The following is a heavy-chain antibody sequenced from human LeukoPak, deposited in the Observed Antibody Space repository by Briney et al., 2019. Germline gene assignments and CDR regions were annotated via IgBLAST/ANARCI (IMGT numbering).Heavy chain of an antibody. J-gene: IGHJ4*02. V-gene: IGHV1-2*02. CDR3: ARGSVRTTVTTGGDY. CDR2: INPNSGGT. CDR1: GFTFTGYY. D-gene: IGHD4-11*01. Sequence: ASVKVSCKASGFTFTGYYMHWVRQAPGQGLEWMGWINPNSGGTNYAQKFQGRVTMTRDTSISTAYMELSRLRPDDTAVYYCARGSVRTTVTTGGDYWGQGTLVTVSS.